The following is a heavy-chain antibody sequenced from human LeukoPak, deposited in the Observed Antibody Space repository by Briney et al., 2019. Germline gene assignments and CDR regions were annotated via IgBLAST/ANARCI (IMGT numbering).Heavy chain of an antibody. D-gene: IGHD1-7*01. CDR2: ISSGSSYI. J-gene: IGHJ4*02. V-gene: IGHV3-21*01. CDR1: GFTFSSSX. Sequence: GFTFSSSXMNWVRQAPGKGLEXXSSISSGSSYIYYADPLKGRFTVSRDNAKNSLYLQMNSLRAEDTAVYYCASERYNWNYAFDYWGQGILVTVSS. CDR3: ASERYNWNYAFDY.